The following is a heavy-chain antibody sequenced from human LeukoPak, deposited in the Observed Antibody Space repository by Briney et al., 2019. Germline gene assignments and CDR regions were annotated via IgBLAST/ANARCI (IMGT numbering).Heavy chain of an antibody. Sequence: GASLKISCKGSGYSFTSNWISWVRQMRRKGLEWMGRIDPSDSYTNYSPSFQGHVTISADKSITTAYLQWSSLKASDTAMYYCARHDNWNYPDYWGQGTLVTVSS. CDR3: ARHDNWNYPDY. J-gene: IGHJ4*02. CDR2: IDPSDSYT. CDR1: GYSFTSNW. D-gene: IGHD1-7*01. V-gene: IGHV5-10-1*01.